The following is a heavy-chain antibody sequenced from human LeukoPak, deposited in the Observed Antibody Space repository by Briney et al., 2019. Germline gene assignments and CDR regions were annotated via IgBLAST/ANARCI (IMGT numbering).Heavy chain of an antibody. CDR2: IYYSGST. D-gene: IGHD3-10*01. J-gene: IGHJ4*02. CDR1: GGSISSYY. V-gene: IGHV4-59*06. Sequence: SETLSLTCTVSGGSISSYYWSWIRQPPGKGLEWIGYIYYSGSTYYNPSLKSRVAISVDTSKNQFSLKLSSVTAADTAVYYCARVPILGFGELNFDYWGQGTLVTVSS. CDR3: ARVPILGFGELNFDY.